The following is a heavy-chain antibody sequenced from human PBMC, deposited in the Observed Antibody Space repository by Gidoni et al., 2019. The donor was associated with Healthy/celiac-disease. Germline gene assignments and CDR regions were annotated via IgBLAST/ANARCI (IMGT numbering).Heavy chain of an antibody. CDR2: ISGSGGST. D-gene: IGHD3-10*01. CDR3: AKEVSVWFGRDAFDI. Sequence: EMQLLESGGGLVQPGGYLRLSCSASGFPFSSYAMSWVRQAPGTGLEGVSAISGSGGSTYYADSVKGRFTISRDNSKTTLYLQMNSLRAEDTAVYYCAKEVSVWFGRDAFDIWGQGTMVTVSS. J-gene: IGHJ3*02. V-gene: IGHV3-23*01. CDR1: GFPFSSYA.